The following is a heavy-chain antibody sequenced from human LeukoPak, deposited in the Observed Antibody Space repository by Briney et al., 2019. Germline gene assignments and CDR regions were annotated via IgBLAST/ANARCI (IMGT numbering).Heavy chain of an antibody. CDR3: ARYRWDSNDAFDI. J-gene: IGHJ3*02. Sequence: SETLSLTCTVSGGSISSYYWSWIRQPPGKGLEWIGYIYYSGSTNYNPSLRSRVTISVDTSKNQFSLKLSSVTAADTAVYYCARYRWDSNDAFDIWGQGTMVTVSS. D-gene: IGHD2-8*02. CDR1: GGSISSYY. CDR2: IYYSGST. V-gene: IGHV4-59*08.